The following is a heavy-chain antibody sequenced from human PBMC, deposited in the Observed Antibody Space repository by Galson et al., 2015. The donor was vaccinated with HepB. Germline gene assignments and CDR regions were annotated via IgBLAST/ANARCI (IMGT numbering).Heavy chain of an antibody. CDR2: IYYSGST. J-gene: IGHJ4*02. CDR3: ARGPSSGWSISYFDY. Sequence: TLSLTCTVSGGSISSGGYYWSWIRQHPGKGLEWIGYIYYSGSTYYNPSLKSRVTISVDTSKNQFSLKLSSVTAADTAVYYCARGPSSGWSISYFDYWGQGTLVTVSS. CDR1: GGSISSGGYY. V-gene: IGHV4-31*03. D-gene: IGHD6-19*01.